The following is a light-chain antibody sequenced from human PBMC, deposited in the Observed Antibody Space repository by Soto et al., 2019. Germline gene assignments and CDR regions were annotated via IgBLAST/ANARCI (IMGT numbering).Light chain of an antibody. V-gene: IGKV3-20*01. CDR2: AAS. CDR1: QSVSSAY. Sequence: EIVLTQSPGTLSLSPGARATLSCRASQSVSSAYLAWYQHKPGQPPTLLIYAASSRVTGIPDRFSGSGSGTAFTITISRLEPEDFGVYYCQQYGSSSTWTFGQGTKVVIK. CDR3: QQYGSSSTWT. J-gene: IGKJ1*01.